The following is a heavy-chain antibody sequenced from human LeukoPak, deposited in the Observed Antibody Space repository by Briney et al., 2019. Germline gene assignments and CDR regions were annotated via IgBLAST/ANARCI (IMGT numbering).Heavy chain of an antibody. V-gene: IGHV5-51*01. Sequence: GESLKISCKGSGYSFTSYWIGWVRQMPGKGLEWMGIIYPGDSDTRYSPSFQGQVTISADKSISTAYLQWSSLKASDTAMYYCARRATFDYGDCGSFDPWGQGTLVTVSS. J-gene: IGHJ5*02. D-gene: IGHD4-17*01. CDR1: GYSFTSYW. CDR3: ARRATFDYGDCGSFDP. CDR2: IYPGDSDT.